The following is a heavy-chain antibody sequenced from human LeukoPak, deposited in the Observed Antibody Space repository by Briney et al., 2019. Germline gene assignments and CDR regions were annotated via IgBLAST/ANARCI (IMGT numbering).Heavy chain of an antibody. J-gene: IGHJ4*02. D-gene: IGHD5-24*01. CDR2: IKEDGTEA. CDR1: GFMFSSNW. Sequence: GGSLRLSCAASGFMFSSNWMSWVRLAPGKGLEWVANIKEDGTEAYYVDSVKGRFTISRDNAKNSLYLQMNSLGVEDTAVYYCAKEGRSLQTYWGQGTLVTVSS. V-gene: IGHV3-7*03. CDR3: AKEGRSLQTY.